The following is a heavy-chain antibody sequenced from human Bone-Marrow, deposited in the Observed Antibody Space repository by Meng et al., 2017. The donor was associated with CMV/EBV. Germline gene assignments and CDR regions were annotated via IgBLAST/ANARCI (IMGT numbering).Heavy chain of an antibody. J-gene: IGHJ6*02. Sequence: GESLKISCAASGFTFSSYAMHWVRQAPGKGLEWVAVISYDGSNKYYADSVKGRFTISRDNSKNTLYLQMNSLGAEDTAVYYCARDLEYYYGSGSPGGMDVWGQGTTVTVSS. CDR2: ISYDGSNK. V-gene: IGHV3-30-3*01. CDR3: ARDLEYYYGSGSPGGMDV. CDR1: GFTFSSYA. D-gene: IGHD3-10*01.